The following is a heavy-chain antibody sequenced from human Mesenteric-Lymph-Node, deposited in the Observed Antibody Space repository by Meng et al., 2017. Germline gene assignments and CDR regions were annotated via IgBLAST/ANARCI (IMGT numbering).Heavy chain of an antibody. CDR1: GFTFSSYD. CDR2: IGTAGDT. CDR3: ARAGVCGGNCDDAFDF. D-gene: IGHD2-21*02. V-gene: IGHV3-13*01. J-gene: IGHJ3*01. Sequence: GESLKISCAASGFTFSSYDMHGVRHATGKGLEWVSAIGTAGDTYYPDSVKGRFTISREDAKSSSYLQMNSLRAGDTAVYYCARAGVCGGNCDDAFDFWGQGTMVTVSS.